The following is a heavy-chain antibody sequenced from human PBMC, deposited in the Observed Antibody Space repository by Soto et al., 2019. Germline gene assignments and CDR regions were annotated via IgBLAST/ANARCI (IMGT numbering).Heavy chain of an antibody. V-gene: IGHV4-59*08. J-gene: IGHJ5*01. D-gene: IGHD3-3*01. CDR2: IYYSGST. CDR3: AGRTSLASVEIFSGGLSGYTWVDP. Sequence: SETLSLTCTVSGGSINNYYWSWIRQPPGKGLEWIGDIYYSGSTNYNPSLKSRVTMSVDTSQNQFSLRLSSVTAADTAVYYCAGRTSLASVEIFSGGLSGYTWVDPWGRGTLVTVSS. CDR1: GGSINNYY.